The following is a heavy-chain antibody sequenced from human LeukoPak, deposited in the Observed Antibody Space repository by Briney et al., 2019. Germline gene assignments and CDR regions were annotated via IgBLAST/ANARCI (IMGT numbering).Heavy chain of an antibody. D-gene: IGHD6-13*01. CDR3: ARDLPSWQQLGNDAFDI. CDR2: ISGSGGST. J-gene: IGHJ3*02. CDR1: GFTFSSYA. Sequence: GGSLRLSCAASGFTFSSYAMSWVRQAPGKGLEWVSAISGSGGSTYYADSVKGRFTISRDNAKNSLYLQMNSLRAEDTAVYYCARDLPSWQQLGNDAFDIWGQGTMVTVSS. V-gene: IGHV3-23*01.